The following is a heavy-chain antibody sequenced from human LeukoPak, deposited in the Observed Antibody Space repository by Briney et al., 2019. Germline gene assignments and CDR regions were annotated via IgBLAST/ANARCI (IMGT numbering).Heavy chain of an antibody. D-gene: IGHD1-20*01. CDR3: AKGYKDNWNYYYYYYMDV. CDR2: IRYDGSNK. CDR1: GFTFSSYG. J-gene: IGHJ6*03. Sequence: GGSLRLSCAASGFTFSSYGMHWVRQAPGKGLEWVAFIRYDGSNKYYADSVKGRFTISRDNPKNTLYLQMNSLRAEDTAVYYCAKGYKDNWNYYYYYYMDVWGKGTTVTVSS. V-gene: IGHV3-30*02.